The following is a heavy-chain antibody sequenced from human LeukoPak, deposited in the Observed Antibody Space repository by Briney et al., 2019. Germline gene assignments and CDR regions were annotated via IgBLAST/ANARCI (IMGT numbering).Heavy chain of an antibody. CDR3: ARDKRAARLRYNWFDP. CDR1: GGSISSYY. D-gene: IGHD6-6*01. Sequence: SETLSLTCTVSGGSISSYYWSWIRQPAGKGLEWIGRIYTSGSTNYNPSLKSRVTMSVDTSKNQFSLKLSSVTAADTAVYYCARDKRAARLRYNWFDPWGQGTLVTVSS. CDR2: IYTSGST. J-gene: IGHJ5*02. V-gene: IGHV4-4*07.